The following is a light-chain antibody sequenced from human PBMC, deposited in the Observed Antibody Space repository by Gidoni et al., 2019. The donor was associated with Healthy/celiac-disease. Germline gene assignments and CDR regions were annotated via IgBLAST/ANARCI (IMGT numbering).Light chain of an antibody. Sequence: DIQMTQSTSSLSASVGDRVTITCRASQSISRYLNWYQQKPEKAPKILIYAASSLQSGVPSRFSGSGSGTDFTLTIISLQPEDFATYYCQQSYSTSWTFAQGTKVEIK. J-gene: IGKJ1*01. V-gene: IGKV1-39*01. CDR2: AAS. CDR3: QQSYSTSWT. CDR1: QSISRY.